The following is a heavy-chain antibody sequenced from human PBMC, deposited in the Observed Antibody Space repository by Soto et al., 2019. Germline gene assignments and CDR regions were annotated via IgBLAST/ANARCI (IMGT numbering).Heavy chain of an antibody. V-gene: IGHV4-34*01. CDR2: INHSGST. Sequence: QEQLQQWGAGLLKPSETLSLTCAVYGGSFSGYYWSWIRQPPGKGLEWIGEINHSGSTNYNPSLKSRVTISVDTSKNQFSLKLSSVTAADTAVYYCASRPYSSSWYGGNWFDPWGQGTLVTVSS. CDR1: GGSFSGYY. CDR3: ASRPYSSSWYGGNWFDP. D-gene: IGHD6-13*01. J-gene: IGHJ5*02.